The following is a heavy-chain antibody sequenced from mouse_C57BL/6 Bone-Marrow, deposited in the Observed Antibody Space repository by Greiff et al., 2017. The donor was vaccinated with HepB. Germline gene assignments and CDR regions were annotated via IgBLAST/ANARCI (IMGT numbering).Heavy chain of an antibody. J-gene: IGHJ3*01. D-gene: IGHD1-1*01. CDR3: ARPLYYYGSSPWFCD. V-gene: IGHV1-81*01. CDR1: GYTFTSYG. Sequence: VQLQQSGAELARPGASVKLSCKASGYTFTSYGISWVQQRTGQGLEWIGEIYPRGGNTYYTEKFKGKATLTEDKSSSTAYMEIRSLTSLDSAVYFCARPLYYYGSSPWFCDWGQGTLVTVAA. CDR2: IYPRGGNT.